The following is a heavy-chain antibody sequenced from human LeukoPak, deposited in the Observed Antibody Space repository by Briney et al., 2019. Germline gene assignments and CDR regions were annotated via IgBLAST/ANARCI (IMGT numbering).Heavy chain of an antibody. V-gene: IGHV4-59*12. CDR3: ATRPTPPYYYYYMDV. J-gene: IGHJ6*03. D-gene: IGHD4-23*01. Sequence: SETLSLTCTVSGGSISSYYWSWIRQPPGKGLEWIGCIYYSGSTNYNPSLKSRVTISVDTSKNQFSLKVNSVTAADTAVYYCATRPTPPYYYYYMDVWGKGTTVTVSS. CDR1: GGSISSYY. CDR2: IYYSGST.